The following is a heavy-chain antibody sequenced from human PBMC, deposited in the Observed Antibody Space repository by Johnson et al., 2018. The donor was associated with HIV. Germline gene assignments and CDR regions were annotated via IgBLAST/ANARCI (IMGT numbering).Heavy chain of an antibody. D-gene: IGHD3-22*01. J-gene: IGHJ3*02. CDR3: AREGLVVRHAFDI. CDR1: GFTFSSYA. V-gene: IGHV3-30*04. Sequence: QVQLVESGGGVVQPGRSLRLSCAASGFTFSSYAMHWVRQAPGKGLEWVAVISYDGSNKYYADSVKGRFTISRDNSKNTLYLQMNSLRAEDTAVYYCAREGLVVRHAFDIWGQGTMVTVSS. CDR2: ISYDGSNK.